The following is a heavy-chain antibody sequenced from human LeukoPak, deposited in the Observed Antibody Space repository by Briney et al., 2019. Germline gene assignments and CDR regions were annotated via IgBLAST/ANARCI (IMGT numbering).Heavy chain of an antibody. Sequence: GGSLRPSCAAAGLTVSSNFMSWVRQAPGKGLEWVSIIHLGGAAYYADSVKGRFTISRDNSKNTLYLQMNSLRAEDTAVYYCASHKRRGYSGYAGGLEYWGQGTLVTASS. CDR1: GLTVSSNF. CDR2: IHLGGAA. CDR3: ASHKRRGYSGYAGGLEY. V-gene: IGHV3-66*04. J-gene: IGHJ4*02. D-gene: IGHD5-12*01.